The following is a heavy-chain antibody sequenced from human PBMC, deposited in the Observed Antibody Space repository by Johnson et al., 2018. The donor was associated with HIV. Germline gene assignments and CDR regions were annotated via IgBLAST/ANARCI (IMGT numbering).Heavy chain of an antibody. CDR3: ARDGDNPRI. D-gene: IGHD7-27*01. V-gene: IGHV3-30*14. J-gene: IGHJ3*02. CDR1: GFSFNDYA. CDR2: ISFDGGAI. Sequence: QVQLVESGGGVVQPGRSLRLSCSASGFSFNDYAMHWVRQAPGKWLEWVAVISFDGGAIFYADSVQGRFIISRDNAKNSLYLQMNSLRAEDTAVYYCARDGDNPRIWGQGTMVTVSS.